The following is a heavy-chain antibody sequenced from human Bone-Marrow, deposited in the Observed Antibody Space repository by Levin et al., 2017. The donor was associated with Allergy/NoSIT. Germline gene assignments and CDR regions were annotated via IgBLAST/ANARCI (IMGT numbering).Heavy chain of an antibody. D-gene: IGHD3-22*01. J-gene: IGHJ5*02. Sequence: SSETLSLTCAVSGYSITSGCYWGWIRQPPGKGLEWIGTIYHSGSTYYNPSLKSRVTISVDTSRNQFSLKLSSVTAADTAMYYCARSDYRHSDGNYYVKWSDPWGQGTLVTVSS. CDR1: GYSITSGCY. V-gene: IGHV4-38-2*01. CDR2: IYHSGST. CDR3: ARSDYRHSDGNYYVKWSDP.